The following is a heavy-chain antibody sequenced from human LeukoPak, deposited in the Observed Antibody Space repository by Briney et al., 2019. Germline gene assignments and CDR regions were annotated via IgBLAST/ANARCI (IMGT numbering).Heavy chain of an antibody. CDR1: GFTFSSYD. CDR3: AKPYSRGSGSFYPYYFDY. V-gene: IGHV3-30*18. CDR2: ISYDGSNK. J-gene: IGHJ4*02. D-gene: IGHD3-10*01. Sequence: GGSLRLSCAASGFTFSSYDIHWVRQAPGKGLEWVAVISYDGSNKYYADSVKGRFTISRDNSMNTLYLQVDSLRAEDTAVYYCAKPYSRGSGSFYPYYFDYWGLGTLVTVSS.